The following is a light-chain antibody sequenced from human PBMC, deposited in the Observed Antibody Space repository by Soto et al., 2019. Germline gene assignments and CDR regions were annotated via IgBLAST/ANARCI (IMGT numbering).Light chain of an antibody. CDR3: QQNFSPFAT. J-gene: IGKJ4*02. CDR1: ETITDF. V-gene: IGKV1-39*01. Sequence: DIQMTQSPPSLSASVGDRVTITCRASETITDFLNWYQLKPGKAPKLLIYSASNLQPGVPSRFSGSGYGTDFTPTLSGLQHEDAATYYCQQNFSPFATFGAGTKVEV. CDR2: SAS.